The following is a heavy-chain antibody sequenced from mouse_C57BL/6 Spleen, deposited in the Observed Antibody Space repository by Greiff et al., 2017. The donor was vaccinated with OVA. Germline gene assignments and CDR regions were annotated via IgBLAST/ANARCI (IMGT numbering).Heavy chain of an antibody. D-gene: IGHD1-1*01. CDR1: GYTFTDYN. V-gene: IGHV1-22*01. J-gene: IGHJ4*01. CDR2: INPNNGGT. CDR3: ARRGSVEGFMDY. Sequence: EVKLQESGPELVKPGASVKMSCKASGYTFTDYNMHWVKQSHGKSLEWIGYINPNNGGTSYNQKFKGKATLTVNKSSSTAYMELRSLTSEDSAVYYCARRGSVEGFMDYWGQGTSVTVSS.